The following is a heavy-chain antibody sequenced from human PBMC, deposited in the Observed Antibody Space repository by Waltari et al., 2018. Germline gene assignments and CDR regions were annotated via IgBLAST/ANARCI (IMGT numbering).Heavy chain of an antibody. J-gene: IGHJ3*02. CDR1: GGSISSYY. D-gene: IGHD6-19*01. Sequence: QVQLQESGPGLVKPLETLSLTCTVSGGSISSYYWSWIPQHPGKGTEGIGYIYYSGSTNYNPSLKSRVTISVDTSKNQFSLKLSSVTAADTAVYYCARVYLGASCYGFSSGCPHAFDIWGQGTMVTVSS. CDR2: IYYSGST. CDR3: ARVYLGASCYGFSSGCPHAFDI. V-gene: IGHV4-59*01.